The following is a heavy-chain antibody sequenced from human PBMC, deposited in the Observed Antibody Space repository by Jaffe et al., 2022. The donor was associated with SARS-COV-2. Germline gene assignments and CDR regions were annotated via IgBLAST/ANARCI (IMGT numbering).Heavy chain of an antibody. V-gene: IGHV1-46*01. CDR3: ANRVTTGMDV. CDR1: GYTFTSYN. Sequence: QVQVVQSGAEVKEPGASVKVSCKASGYTFTSYNMHWVRQAPGQGLEWMGRINPSGGSTSYAQKFQGRVTMTRDTSTSTVYMELRSLRAEDTAVYYCANRVTTGMDVWGQGTTVTVSS. J-gene: IGHJ6*02. CDR2: INPSGGST. D-gene: IGHD4-4*01.